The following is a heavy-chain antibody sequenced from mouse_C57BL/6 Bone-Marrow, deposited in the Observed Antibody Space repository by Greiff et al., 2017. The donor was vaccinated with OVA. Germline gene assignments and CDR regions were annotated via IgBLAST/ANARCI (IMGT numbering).Heavy chain of an antibody. D-gene: IGHD1-1*01. CDR3: ARDFLYYYGSSPFAY. CDR1: GFTFSDFY. CDR2: SRNKANDYTT. J-gene: IGHJ3*01. Sequence: EVMLVESGGGLVQPGRSLRLSCATSGFTFSDFYMEWVRQAPGKGLAWIAASRNKANDYTTEYSASVMGRFIVSRDTTQSILYLQMNALRAEDTAIYYCARDFLYYYGSSPFAYWGQGTLVTVSA. V-gene: IGHV7-1*01.